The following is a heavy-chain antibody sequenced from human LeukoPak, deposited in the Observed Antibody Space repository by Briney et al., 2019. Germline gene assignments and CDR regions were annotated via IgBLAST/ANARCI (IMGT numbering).Heavy chain of an antibody. CDR2: MNPNSGNT. CDR3: ARIYCSSTSCYPPAFDY. J-gene: IGHJ4*02. D-gene: IGHD2-2*01. V-gene: IGHV1-8*02. CDR1: GGTFSSSA. Sequence: ASVKVSCKASGGTFSSSAINWVRQATGQGLEWMGWMNPNSGNTGYAQKFQGRVTMTRNTSISTAYMELSSLRSEDTAVYYCARIYCSSTSCYPPAFDYWGQGTLVTVSS.